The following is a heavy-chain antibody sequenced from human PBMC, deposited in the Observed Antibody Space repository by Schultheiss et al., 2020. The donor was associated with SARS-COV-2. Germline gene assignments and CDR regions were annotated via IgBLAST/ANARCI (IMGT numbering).Heavy chain of an antibody. D-gene: IGHD1-26*01. V-gene: IGHV4-34*11. Sequence: SETLSLTCAVYGGSFSGYYWSWIRQPPGKGLEWIGYIYYSGSTNYNPSLKSRVTISVDTSKNQFSLKLSSVTAADTAVYYCARDFVEVGATGAFDIWGQGTMVTVSS. CDR2: IYYSGST. CDR3: ARDFVEVGATGAFDI. CDR1: GGSFSGYY. J-gene: IGHJ3*02.